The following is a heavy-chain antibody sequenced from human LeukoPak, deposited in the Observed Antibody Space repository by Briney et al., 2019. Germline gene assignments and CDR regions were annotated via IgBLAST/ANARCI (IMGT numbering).Heavy chain of an antibody. Sequence: GGSLRLSCAASGFTFSSYGMHWVRQAPGKGLEWVAVIWYDGSNKYYADSVKGRFTISRDNSKNTLYLQMNSLRAEDTAVYYCAKDRHCSSTSCYQMGWFDPWGQGALVTVSS. D-gene: IGHD2-2*01. J-gene: IGHJ5*02. CDR2: IWYDGSNK. CDR3: AKDRHCSSTSCYQMGWFDP. V-gene: IGHV3-33*06. CDR1: GFTFSSYG.